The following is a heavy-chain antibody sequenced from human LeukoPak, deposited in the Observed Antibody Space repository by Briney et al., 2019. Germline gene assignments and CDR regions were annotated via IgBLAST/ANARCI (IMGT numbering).Heavy chain of an antibody. D-gene: IGHD6-19*01. J-gene: IGHJ4*02. CDR3: ARPEDSSGLGY. V-gene: IGHV5-51*01. CDR2: IYPGDSDT. Sequence: GESLQISCKGSGYNFTSYWIGWVRQMPGKGLEWMGIIYPGDSDTRYSPSFQGQVTISADKSISTAYLQWSSLKASDTAMYYCARPEDSSGLGYWGQGTLVTVSS. CDR1: GYNFTSYW.